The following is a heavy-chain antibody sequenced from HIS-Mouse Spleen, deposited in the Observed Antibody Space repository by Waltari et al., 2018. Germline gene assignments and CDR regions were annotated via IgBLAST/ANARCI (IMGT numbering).Heavy chain of an antibody. D-gene: IGHD6-13*01. CDR1: GGSISSSRYY. CDR3: AREIPYSSSWYDWYFDL. J-gene: IGHJ2*01. Sequence: QLQLQESGPGLVKPSETLSLTCTVSGGSISSSRYYWGWIRQPPGKGLEWIGSIYYSGRTNYNPALKRRVTISVDTSKNQFSLKRSSVTAADTAVYYCAREIPYSSSWYDWYFDLWGRGTLVTVSS. CDR2: IYYSGRT. V-gene: IGHV4-39*07.